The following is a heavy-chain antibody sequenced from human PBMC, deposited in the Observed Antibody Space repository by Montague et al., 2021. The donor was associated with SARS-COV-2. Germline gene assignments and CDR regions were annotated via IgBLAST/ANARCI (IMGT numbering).Heavy chain of an antibody. V-gene: IGHV4-61*02. D-gene: IGHD2-21*01. CDR2: TYTRGGT. J-gene: IGHJ6*02. Sequence: TLSLTCSVSGDSINSGPYFWNWIRQPAGKGLEWIGRTYTRGGTHSNPSLESRVTISTDTSKNQLSLELSSVTVADTAVYYCARVSRVIVPTLLSGMDVWGQGTTVTVSS. CDR1: GDSINSGPYF. CDR3: ARVSRVIVPTLLSGMDV.